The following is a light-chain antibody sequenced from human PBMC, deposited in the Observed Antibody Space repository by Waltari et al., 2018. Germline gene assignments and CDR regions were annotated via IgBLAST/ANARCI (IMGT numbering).Light chain of an antibody. V-gene: IGLV3-1*01. CDR3: QAWDSNTAF. J-gene: IGLJ2*01. CDR1: NLGKGY. Sequence: SFELTQPPSVSVSPGHTASIPCSGNNLGKGYTFWYQQQPGQSPVLVTFRDNKRPSGIPERFSGSSSGNTATLTISGTQALDEADYYCQAWDSNTAFFGGGTKLTVL. CDR2: RDN.